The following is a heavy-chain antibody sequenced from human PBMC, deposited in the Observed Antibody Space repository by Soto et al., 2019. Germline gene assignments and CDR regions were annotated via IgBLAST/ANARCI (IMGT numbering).Heavy chain of an antibody. Sequence: QVQLVQSGAEVKKPGSSVKVSCKASGGTFSSYAISWVRQAPGQGLEWMGGIIPIFGTANYAQKFQGRVTITSVESPRTAWVEVGVLGSEDGAVDYFAREGRYSGYDWEIGGGDYWGQGTLVTVSS. CDR3: AREGRYSGYDWEIGGGDY. V-gene: IGHV1-69*19. J-gene: IGHJ4*02. CDR1: GGTFSSYA. CDR2: IIPIFGTA. D-gene: IGHD5-12*01.